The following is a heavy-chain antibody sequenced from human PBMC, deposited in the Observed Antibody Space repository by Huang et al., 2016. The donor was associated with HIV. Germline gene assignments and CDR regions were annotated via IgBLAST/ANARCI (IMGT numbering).Heavy chain of an antibody. CDR3: AKADSGAAAGSLVDY. V-gene: IGHV3-23*01. J-gene: IGHJ4*02. Sequence: EVQLLESGGGLVQPGGSLRLSCAASGFTFSSYAMRGVRQAPGKGLEWVSSITGRGSSSYYADSVKGRFTISRDNSKNTLYLQMNSLRAEDTAIYYCAKADSGAAAGSLVDYWGQGTLVTVSS. CDR2: ITGRGSSS. CDR1: GFTFSSYA. D-gene: IGHD6-13*01.